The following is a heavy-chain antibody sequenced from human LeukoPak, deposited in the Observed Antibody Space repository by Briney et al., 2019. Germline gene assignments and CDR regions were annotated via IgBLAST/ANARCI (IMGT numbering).Heavy chain of an antibody. Sequence: ASVKVSCKVSGVSLSELTMHWVRQAPGEGLEWMGGFDREDGEIIYAQKFQDRVTMTEDTSTDTAYMEVSSLRSEDTALYFCAAMIRGVIVPHFDYWGQGTLVTVSS. CDR3: AAMIRGVIVPHFDY. J-gene: IGHJ4*02. V-gene: IGHV1-24*01. CDR2: FDREDGEI. D-gene: IGHD3-10*01. CDR1: GVSLSELT.